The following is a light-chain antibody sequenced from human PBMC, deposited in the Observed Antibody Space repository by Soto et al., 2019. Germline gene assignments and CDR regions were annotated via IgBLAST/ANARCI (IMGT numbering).Light chain of an antibody. Sequence: QSALTQPASVSGSLGQSITISCTGTSSDVGGYDFVSWYQQHPGKAPKLMIYDVNNRPSGVSDRFSGSKSGNTASLTISGLQAEYEADYYCGTWDSSLSAGVFGGGTKLTVL. CDR3: GTWDSSLSAGV. V-gene: IGLV2-14*03. CDR1: SSDVGGYDF. J-gene: IGLJ2*01. CDR2: DVN.